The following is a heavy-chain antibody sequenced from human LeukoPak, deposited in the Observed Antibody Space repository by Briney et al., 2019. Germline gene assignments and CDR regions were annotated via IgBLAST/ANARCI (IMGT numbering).Heavy chain of an antibody. D-gene: IGHD5-18*01. CDR3: AKSEDTAILSSFDY. J-gene: IGHJ4*02. V-gene: IGHV3-53*01. CDR2: IYSGGST. Sequence: GGSLRLSCAASRFTVSTNYMSWVRQAPGKGLEWVSVIYSGGSTYYADSVKGRFTISRDNSKNTLYLQMNSLRAEDTAVYYCAKSEDTAILSSFDYWGQGTLVTVSS. CDR1: RFTVSTNY.